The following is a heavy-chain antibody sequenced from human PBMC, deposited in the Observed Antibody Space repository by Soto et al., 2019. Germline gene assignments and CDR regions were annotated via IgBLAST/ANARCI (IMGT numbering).Heavy chain of an antibody. CDR1: GGSISSYY. D-gene: IGHD3-16*01. CDR2: IYYSGST. CDR3: ARRYGGNFDY. Sequence: QVQLQESGPGLVKPSETLSLTCTVSGGSISSYYWSWIRQPPGKGLEWIGYIYYSGSTNYNPSLXSXVXIXVPTSKNQFSLKLSSVTAADTAVYYCARRYGGNFDYWGQGTLVTVSS. J-gene: IGHJ4*02. V-gene: IGHV4-59*01.